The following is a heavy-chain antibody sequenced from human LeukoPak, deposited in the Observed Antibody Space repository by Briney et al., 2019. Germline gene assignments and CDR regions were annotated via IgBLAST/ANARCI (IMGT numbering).Heavy chain of an antibody. Sequence: SETLSLTCTVSGGSISSYYWSWIRQPPGKGLEWIGYIYYSGSTNYNPSLKSRVTISVDTSKNQFSLKLSSVTAADTAVYYCASAGGSYYPFDYWGQGTLVTVSS. V-gene: IGHV4-59*01. CDR1: GGSISSYY. CDR2: IYYSGST. D-gene: IGHD1-26*01. J-gene: IGHJ4*02. CDR3: ASAGGSYYPFDY.